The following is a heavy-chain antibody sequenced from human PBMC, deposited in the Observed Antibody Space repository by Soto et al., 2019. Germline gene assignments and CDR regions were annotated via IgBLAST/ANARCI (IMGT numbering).Heavy chain of an antibody. Sequence: ASVKVSCKASGYTFTGYYMHWVRQAPGQGLEWMGWINPNSGGTNYAQKFQGWVTMTRDTSISTAYMELSRLRSDDTAVYYCARTILGVVGLGTYYFDYGGQGALVTVPS. J-gene: IGHJ4*02. D-gene: IGHD3-3*01. CDR1: GYTFTGYY. CDR2: INPNSGGT. V-gene: IGHV1-2*04. CDR3: ARTILGVVGLGTYYFDY.